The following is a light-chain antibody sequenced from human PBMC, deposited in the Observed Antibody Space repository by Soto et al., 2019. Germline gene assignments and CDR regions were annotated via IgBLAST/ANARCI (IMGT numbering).Light chain of an antibody. CDR1: QTIGSW. CDR2: KAS. J-gene: IGKJ1*01. V-gene: IGKV1-5*03. Sequence: DIQMTQSPSNLSGSVGDRVTLTCRASQTIGSWLAWYQQKPGKAPKLLIYKASTLKSGVPSRFSGSGSGTEFTLTISSLQPDDFATYYCQHYNSYSEAFGQGTKVDIK. CDR3: QHYNSYSEA.